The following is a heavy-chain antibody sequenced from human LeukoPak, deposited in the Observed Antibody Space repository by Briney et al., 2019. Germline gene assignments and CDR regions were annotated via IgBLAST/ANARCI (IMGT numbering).Heavy chain of an antibody. D-gene: IGHD3-22*01. V-gene: IGHV3-30*18. Sequence: GSLRLSCAASGFTSSSYGMHWVRQAPGKGLEWVAVISYDGSNKYYADSVKGRFTISRDNSKNTLYLQMNSLRAEDTAVYYCAKGGRVVITSSYYGMDVWGQGTTVTVS. CDR3: AKGGRVVITSSYYGMDV. J-gene: IGHJ6*02. CDR2: ISYDGSNK. CDR1: GFTSSSYG.